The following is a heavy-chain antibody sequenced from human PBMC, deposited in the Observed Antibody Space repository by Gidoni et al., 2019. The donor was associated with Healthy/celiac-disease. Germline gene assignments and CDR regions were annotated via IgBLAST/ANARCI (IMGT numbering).Heavy chain of an antibody. CDR3: AREPHPRYGGGFDY. CDR1: GSTFTGYY. D-gene: IGHD3-10*01. V-gene: IGHV1-2*04. J-gene: IGHJ4*02. CDR2: INPNSGGT. Sequence: QVQLVQSGAEVKKPGASVKVSCKASGSTFTGYYMHWVRQAPGQGLEWMGWINPNSGGTNYAQKFQGWVTMTRDTSISTAYMELSRLRSDDTAVYYCAREPHPRYGGGFDYWGQGTLVTVSS.